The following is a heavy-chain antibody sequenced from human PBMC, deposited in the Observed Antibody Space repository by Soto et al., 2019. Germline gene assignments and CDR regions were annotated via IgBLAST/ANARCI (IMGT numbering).Heavy chain of an antibody. J-gene: IGHJ6*03. CDR3: ARVNIAAAGTAYMDV. Sequence: ALVKVPCKGAGYTLTSYDVNWVRQATGQGLEWMGWMNPNSGNTGYAQKFQGRVTMTRNTSIRPSYMELGSLRSEDTGVYYCARVNIAAAGTAYMDVWGKGSTV. CDR1: GYTLTSYD. V-gene: IGHV1-8*02. CDR2: MNPNSGNT. D-gene: IGHD6-13*01.